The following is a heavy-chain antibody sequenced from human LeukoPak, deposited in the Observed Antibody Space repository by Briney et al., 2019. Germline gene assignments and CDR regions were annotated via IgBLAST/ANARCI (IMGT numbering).Heavy chain of an antibody. CDR2: INPNSGDT. J-gene: IGHJ6*03. D-gene: IGHD3-10*01. V-gene: IGHV1-2*02. Sequence: ASVKVSCKASGYTFTCYYIHWVRQAPGQGLEWMGWINPNSGDTNYAQKFQGEVTMTRDTSISTAYMELSRLRSDDTAVYYCARGVTGIYYYYYMDVWGKGTTVTVSS. CDR1: GYTFTCYY. CDR3: ARGVTGIYYYYYMDV.